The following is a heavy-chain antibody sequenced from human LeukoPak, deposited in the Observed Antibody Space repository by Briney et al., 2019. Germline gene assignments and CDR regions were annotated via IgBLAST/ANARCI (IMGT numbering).Heavy chain of an antibody. V-gene: IGHV4-39*07. CDR1: GGSISTSNYY. Sequence: PSETLSLTCTVSGGSISTSNYYWGWIRQPPGKGLEWIGNIFYSGSTYYSPSLRSRVTISLDTSRNQFSLKLNSVTAADTAVYYCARESATAMVMDYWGQGTLVTVSS. CDR2: IFYSGST. J-gene: IGHJ4*02. CDR3: ARESATAMVMDY. D-gene: IGHD5-18*01.